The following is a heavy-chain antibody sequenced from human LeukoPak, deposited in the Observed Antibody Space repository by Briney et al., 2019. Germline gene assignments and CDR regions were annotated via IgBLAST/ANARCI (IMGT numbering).Heavy chain of an antibody. V-gene: IGHV4-4*02. J-gene: IGHJ3*02. CDR1: GGSISSNNW. CDR2: IYHSGST. CDR3: ARGDDCAPDTVAFDI. Sequence: SETLSLTCAVSGGSISSNNWWSWVRRPPGKGLEWIGEIYHSGSTNYNPSLKSRVTISVDKSKNQFSLKLSSVTAADTAVYYCARGDDCAPDTVAFDIWGQGTMVTVSS. D-gene: IGHD2-15*01.